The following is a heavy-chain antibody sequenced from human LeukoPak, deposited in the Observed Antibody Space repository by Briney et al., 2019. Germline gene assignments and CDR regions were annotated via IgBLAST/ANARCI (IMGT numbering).Heavy chain of an antibody. CDR1: GGSFSGYY. D-gene: IGHD3-22*01. V-gene: IGHV4-34*01. Sequence: SETLSLTCAVYGGSFSGYYWSWIRQPPGKGLEWIGEINHSGSTNYNPFLKSRVTISVDTSKNQFSLKLSSVTAADTAVYYCARGGWDSSGYYYSFRYYYGMDVWGQGTTVTVSS. J-gene: IGHJ6*02. CDR3: ARGGWDSSGYYYSFRYYYGMDV. CDR2: INHSGST.